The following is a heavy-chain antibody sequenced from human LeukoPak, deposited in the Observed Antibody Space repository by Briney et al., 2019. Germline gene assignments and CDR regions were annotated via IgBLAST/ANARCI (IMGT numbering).Heavy chain of an antibody. V-gene: IGHV3-30*18. CDR1: GFTFSSYG. CDR3: AKDRPKYYYDSSGYFDY. J-gene: IGHJ4*02. CDR2: ISYDGSNK. Sequence: PGRSLRLSCAASGFTFSSYGMHWVRQAPGKGLEWVAVISYDGSNKYYADSVKGRFTISRDNSKNTLYLQMNSLRAEDTAVYYCAKDRPKYYYDSSGYFDYWGQGTLVTVSS. D-gene: IGHD3-22*01.